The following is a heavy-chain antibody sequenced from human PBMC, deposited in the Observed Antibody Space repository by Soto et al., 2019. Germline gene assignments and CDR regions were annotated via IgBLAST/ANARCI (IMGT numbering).Heavy chain of an antibody. CDR2: ISGSGGST. V-gene: IGHV3-23*01. CDR3: AKKVGGSSWEFDY. D-gene: IGHD6-13*01. J-gene: IGHJ4*02. Sequence: PGGSLRLSCAASGFPFSSYSMSWVRQAPGKGLEWVSAISGSGGSTYYADSVKGRFTISRDNSKNTLYLQMNSLRAEDTAVYYCAKKVGGSSWEFDYWGQGTLVTVSS. CDR1: GFPFSSYS.